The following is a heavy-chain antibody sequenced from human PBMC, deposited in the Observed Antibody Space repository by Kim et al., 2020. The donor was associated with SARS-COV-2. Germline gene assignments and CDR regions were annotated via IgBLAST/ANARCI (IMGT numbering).Heavy chain of an antibody. V-gene: IGHV3-30-3*01. CDR1: GFTFSSYA. D-gene: IGHD2-21*02. CDR2: ISYDGSNK. Sequence: GGSLRLSCAASGFTFSSYAMHWVRQAPGKGLEWVAVISYDGSNKYYADSVKGRFTISRDNSKNTLYLQMNSLRAEDTAVYYCARDEVMVVTAILYYYYYGMDVWGQGTTVTVSS. CDR3: ARDEVMVVTAILYYYYYGMDV. J-gene: IGHJ6*02.